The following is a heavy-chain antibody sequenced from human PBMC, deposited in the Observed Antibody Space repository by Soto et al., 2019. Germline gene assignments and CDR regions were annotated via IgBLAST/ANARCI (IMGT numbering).Heavy chain of an antibody. CDR1: GASFSSVDYY. CDR2: GYSSWTT. Sequence: QVQLQESGPGLVKPSQTLSLTCIVSGASFSSVDYYWSWIRQPPGTGLAWIGYGYSSWTTYYNPSRRGRVTISIDTSKNQFSLNLRSVTAADTAMYYCVRDNYGDYDHWGQGTLVTVSS. CDR3: VRDNYGDYDH. J-gene: IGHJ5*02. D-gene: IGHD4-17*01. V-gene: IGHV4-30-4*01.